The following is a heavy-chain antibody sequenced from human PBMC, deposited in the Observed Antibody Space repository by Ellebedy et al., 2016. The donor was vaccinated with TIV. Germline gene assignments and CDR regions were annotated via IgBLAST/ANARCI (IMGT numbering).Heavy chain of an antibody. CDR2: IYSGGST. J-gene: IGHJ2*01. V-gene: IGHV3-66*04. Sequence: GGSLRLSXAASGFTVSSNYMSWVRQAPGKGLEWVSVIYSGGSTYYADSVKGRFTISRDNSKNTLYLQMNSLRAEDTALYYCARLTQEGDWYFDLWGRGTLVTVSS. CDR1: GFTVSSNY. CDR3: ARLTQEGDWYFDL.